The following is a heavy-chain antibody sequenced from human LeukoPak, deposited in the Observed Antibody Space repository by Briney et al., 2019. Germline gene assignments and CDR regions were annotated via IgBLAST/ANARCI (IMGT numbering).Heavy chain of an antibody. CDR2: TYISGDT. D-gene: IGHD5-18*01. CDR1: GYSITGYY. CDR3: ARTARVFDY. Sequence: PSETLSLTCTVSGYSITGYYWTWIRQPPGKGLEVIGYTYISGDTNYNPSLKSRVTMSLDTSKNQVSLKMNSVTAADTAVYYCARTARVFDYWGQGTLVTVSS. J-gene: IGHJ4*02. V-gene: IGHV4-4*09.